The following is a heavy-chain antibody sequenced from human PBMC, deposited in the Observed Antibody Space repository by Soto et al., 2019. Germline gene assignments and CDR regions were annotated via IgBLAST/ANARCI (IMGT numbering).Heavy chain of an antibody. CDR3: ARTRYYDFWRIDY. Sequence: QVQLQESGPGVVKPSETLSLTCTVSDGSISSGDYYWSWIRQPPGKGLVWFGYMHKSGSAYYNPSLKGRPTISIDTSLNQFSLKVNSMTAADTAVYYCARTRYYDFWRIDYWGQGTLVTVSS. D-gene: IGHD3-3*01. J-gene: IGHJ4*02. CDR1: DGSISSGDYY. CDR2: MHKSGSA. V-gene: IGHV4-30-4*01.